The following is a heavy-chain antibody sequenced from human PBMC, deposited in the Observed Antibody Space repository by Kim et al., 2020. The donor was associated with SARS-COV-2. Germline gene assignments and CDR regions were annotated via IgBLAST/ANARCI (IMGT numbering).Heavy chain of an antibody. D-gene: IGHD4-17*01. Sequence: GGSLRLSCAASGVTFSSYGKHWGRKGPGKGQEGVAVIWNDGSNKYYSDSLKGRFTISRDNSKNTLYLQMNSLRAEDTAVYYCAGDKDYGDSTHYYYGMDVWGQGNTVTLSS. J-gene: IGHJ6*02. CDR3: AGDKDYGDSTHYYYGMDV. CDR1: GVTFSSYG. CDR2: IWNDGSNK. V-gene: IGHV3-33*01.